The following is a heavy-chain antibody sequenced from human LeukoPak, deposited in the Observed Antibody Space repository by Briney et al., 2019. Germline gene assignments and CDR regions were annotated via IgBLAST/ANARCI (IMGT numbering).Heavy chain of an antibody. CDR3: ATGRWGVDY. CDR2: INPHSGGT. D-gene: IGHD3-16*01. V-gene: IGHV1-2*02. Sequence: ASMKVSCKASGYTLTYYYMHWVRQAPGQGLEWMGWINPHSGGTNYSQNFEGGVTMTRDASISTAYMDLSRLRSDDTAVYYYATGRWGVDYWGQGTLVTVSS. J-gene: IGHJ4*02. CDR1: GYTLTYYY.